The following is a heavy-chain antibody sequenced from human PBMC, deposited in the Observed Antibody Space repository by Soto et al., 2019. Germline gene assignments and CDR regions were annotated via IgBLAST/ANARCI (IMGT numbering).Heavy chain of an antibody. D-gene: IGHD3-3*01. CDR1: GGTFSSYA. Sequence: SVKVSCKASGGTFSSYAISWVRQAPGQGLEWMGEIIPIFGTANYAQKFQGRVTITADESTSTAYMELSSLRSEDTAVYYCATRSYDFWSGYPGHYGMDVWGQGTTVTVSS. CDR2: IIPIFGTA. CDR3: ATRSYDFWSGYPGHYGMDV. J-gene: IGHJ6*02. V-gene: IGHV1-69*13.